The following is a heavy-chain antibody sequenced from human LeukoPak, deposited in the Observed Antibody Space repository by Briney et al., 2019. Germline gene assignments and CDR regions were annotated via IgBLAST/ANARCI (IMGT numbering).Heavy chain of an antibody. D-gene: IGHD2-15*01. CDR1: GGSISSGGYY. CDR3: ARDKAQLYCSGGSCQSY. J-gene: IGHJ4*02. Sequence: PSETLSPTCTVSGGSISSGGYYWSWIRQPPGKGLGWIGYIYHSGSTYYNPSLKSRVTISVDRSKNQFSLKLSSVTAADTAVYYCARDKAQLYCSGGSCQSYWGQGTLVTVSS. CDR2: IYHSGST. V-gene: IGHV4-30-2*01.